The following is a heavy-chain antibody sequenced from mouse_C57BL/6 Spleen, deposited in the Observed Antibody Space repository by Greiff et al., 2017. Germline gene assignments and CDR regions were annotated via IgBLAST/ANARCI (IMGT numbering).Heavy chain of an antibody. V-gene: IGHV5-16*01. CDR3: TRRCYSNYYWYFDV. CDR2: INYDGSST. J-gene: IGHJ1*03. D-gene: IGHD2-5*01. CDR1: GFTFSDYY. Sequence: EVMLVESEGGLVQPGSSMKLSCTASGFTFSDYYMAWVRQVPEKGLEWVANINYDGSSTYYLDSLKSRFIISRDNAKNILYLQMSSLKSEDTATYYCTRRCYSNYYWYFDVWGTGTTVTVSS.